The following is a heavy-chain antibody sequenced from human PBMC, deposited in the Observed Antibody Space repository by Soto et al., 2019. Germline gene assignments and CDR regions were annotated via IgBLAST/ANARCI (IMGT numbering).Heavy chain of an antibody. V-gene: IGHV1-8*01. CDR2: VNPNNGDT. CDR3: AKVSRKGSAIDFDY. CDR1: GYTFSNYD. J-gene: IGHJ4*02. Sequence: QVQLVQSGAELKKPGASVKVSCKASGYTFSNYDMNWVRQATGQGPEWIGWVNPNNGDTGYAQKFQGRVNLNTDNSTTTAYMKLTSLRSEDTAICYCAKVSRKGSAIDFDYWGQGTLITVSS. D-gene: IGHD3-10*01.